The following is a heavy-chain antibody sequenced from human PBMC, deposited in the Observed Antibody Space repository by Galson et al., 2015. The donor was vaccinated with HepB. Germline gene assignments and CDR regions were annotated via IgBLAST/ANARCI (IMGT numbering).Heavy chain of an antibody. Sequence: SLRLSCAASGFTVSSNYMSWVRQAPGKGLEWVSVIYSGGSTYYADSVKGRFTISRDNSKNTLYLQMNSLRAEDTAVYYCSGVDYGDYNNYYYYGMDVWGQGTTVTVPS. CDR2: IYSGGST. CDR3: SGVDYGDYNNYYYYGMDV. CDR1: GFTVSSNY. V-gene: IGHV3-66*01. J-gene: IGHJ6*02. D-gene: IGHD4-17*01.